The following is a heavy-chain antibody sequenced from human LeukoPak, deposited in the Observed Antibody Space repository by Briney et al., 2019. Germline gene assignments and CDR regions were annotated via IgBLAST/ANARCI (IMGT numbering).Heavy chain of an antibody. V-gene: IGHV3-53*01. J-gene: IGHJ2*01. CDR2: IYSGGST. CDR3: ARESYYDFWSGYSAYWYFDL. D-gene: IGHD3-3*01. Sequence: GGSLRLSCAASGVTVSGNYMSWVRQAPGKGLEWVSVIYSGGSTYYADSVKGRFTISRDNSKNTLYLQMNRLRAEDTAVYYCARESYYDFWSGYSAYWYFDLWGRGTLVTVSS. CDR1: GVTVSGNY.